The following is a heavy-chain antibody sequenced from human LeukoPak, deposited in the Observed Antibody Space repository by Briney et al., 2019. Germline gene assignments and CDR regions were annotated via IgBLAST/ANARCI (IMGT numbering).Heavy chain of an antibody. V-gene: IGHV4-38-2*02. CDR3: ARPRSGSYFTFDY. D-gene: IGHD1-26*01. J-gene: IGHJ4*02. CDR1: GYSISSGYY. CDR2: IYHSGST. Sequence: SETLSLTCTVSGYSISSGYYWGWIRQPPGKGLEWIGSIYHSGSTYYNPSLKSRVTISVDTSKNQFSLKLSSVTAADTAVYYCARPRSGSYFTFDYWGQGTLVTVSS.